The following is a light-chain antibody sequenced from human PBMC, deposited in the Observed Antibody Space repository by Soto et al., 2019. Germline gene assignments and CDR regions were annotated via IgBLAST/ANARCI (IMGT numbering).Light chain of an antibody. V-gene: IGKV3-11*01. CDR3: QQRSNWPSIT. J-gene: IGKJ5*01. Sequence: EIVLTQSPATLSLSPGERATLSCRASQSVSSYLAWYQQKPGQAPRLLIFGASNRATGIPARFSGSGSGTDFTLTISSLEPEDSAVYYCQQRSNWPSITFGQGTRLEN. CDR2: GAS. CDR1: QSVSSY.